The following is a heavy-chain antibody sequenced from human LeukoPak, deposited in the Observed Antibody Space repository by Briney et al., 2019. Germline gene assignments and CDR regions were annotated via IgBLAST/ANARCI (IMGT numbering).Heavy chain of an antibody. J-gene: IGHJ4*02. CDR1: GFSFSNYD. V-gene: IGHV3-21*04. Sequence: GGSLRLSCSASGFSFSNYDIHWVRQAPGKGLEWVSSISSSSSYIYYADSVKGRFTISRDNAKNSLYLQMNSLRAEDTAVYYCAKLAGISGWYVYYFDYWGQGTLVTVS. CDR3: AKLAGISGWYVYYFDY. CDR2: ISSSSSYI. D-gene: IGHD6-19*01.